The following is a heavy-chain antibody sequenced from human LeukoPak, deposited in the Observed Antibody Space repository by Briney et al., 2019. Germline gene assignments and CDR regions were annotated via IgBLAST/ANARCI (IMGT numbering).Heavy chain of an antibody. J-gene: IGHJ4*02. Sequence: SETLSLTCAVYGGSISGYYWSWIRQPPGKGLEWIGEINNSGSTNHNPSLKSRVTISVDTSKNQFSLKLSSVTAADTAVYYCARAGGYDYLWGSYRPVLVDYWGQGTLVTVSS. V-gene: IGHV4-34*01. CDR2: INNSGST. CDR1: GGSISGYY. D-gene: IGHD3-16*02. CDR3: ARAGGYDYLWGSYRPVLVDY.